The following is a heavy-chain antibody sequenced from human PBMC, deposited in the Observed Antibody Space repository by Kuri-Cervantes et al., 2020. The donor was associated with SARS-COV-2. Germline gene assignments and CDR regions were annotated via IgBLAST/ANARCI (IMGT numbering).Heavy chain of an antibody. J-gene: IGHJ6*02. CDR3: ARGPGLYSRKAYGMDV. CDR2: INHSGST. D-gene: IGHD3-16*02. Sequence: ESLKISCAVYGGSFSGYYWSWIRQPPGKGLEWIGEINHSGSTNYNPSFKSRVTISVDTSKNQFSLKLSSVTAADTAVYYCARGPGLYSRKAYGMDVWGQGTTVTVSS. V-gene: IGHV4-34*01. CDR1: GGSFSGYY.